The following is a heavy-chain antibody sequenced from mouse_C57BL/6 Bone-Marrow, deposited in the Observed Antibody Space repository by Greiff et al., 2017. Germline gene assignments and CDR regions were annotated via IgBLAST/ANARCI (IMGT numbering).Heavy chain of an antibody. V-gene: IGHV1-58*01. CDR1: GYTFTSYG. Sequence: VQLQQSGAELVRPGSSVKMSCKTSGYTFTSYGINWVKQRPGQGLEWIGYIYLGNGYTEYNEKFKGKDTLTSDTSSSTAYMQLSSLTSEDSAIYFCARPTRNWAWFAYWGQGTLVTVSA. CDR2: IYLGNGYT. J-gene: IGHJ3*01. D-gene: IGHD4-1*01. CDR3: ARPTRNWAWFAY.